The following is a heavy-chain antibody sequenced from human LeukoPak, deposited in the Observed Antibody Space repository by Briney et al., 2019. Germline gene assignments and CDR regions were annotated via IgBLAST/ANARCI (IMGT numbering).Heavy chain of an antibody. D-gene: IGHD2-21*02. J-gene: IGHJ6*02. Sequence: GGSLRLSCAASGFTFSSYAMSWVRQAPGKGLEWVSAISGSGGSTYYADSVKGRFTISRDNSKNTLYLQMNSLRAEDTAVYYCARDYTATGAMDVWGQGTTVTVS. CDR1: GFTFSSYA. CDR3: ARDYTATGAMDV. CDR2: ISGSGGST. V-gene: IGHV3-23*01.